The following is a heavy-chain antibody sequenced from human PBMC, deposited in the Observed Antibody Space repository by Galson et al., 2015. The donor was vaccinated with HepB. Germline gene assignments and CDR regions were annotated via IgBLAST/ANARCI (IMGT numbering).Heavy chain of an antibody. CDR1: GYTFTNYG. CDR2: IGAYNGDT. V-gene: IGHV1-18*01. J-gene: IGHJ5*02. CDR3: ARDPAVIVEAAMSWFDP. Sequence: SVKVSCKASGYTFTNYGITWVRQAPGQGLEWMGWIGAYNGDTKYAQNVQGRVTMTTDTSTSTAYMELRSLTSDDTAVYYCARDPAVIVEAAMSWFDPWGQGTLVTVSS. D-gene: IGHD1-26*01.